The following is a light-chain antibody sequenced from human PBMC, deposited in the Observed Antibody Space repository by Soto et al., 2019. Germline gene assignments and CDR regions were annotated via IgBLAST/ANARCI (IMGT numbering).Light chain of an antibody. CDR2: DVS. Sequence: QSALTQPRSVSGSPRQSVTMSCTGTSSDVGGYHHVSWYQQHPGRAPKLMIYDVSKRPSGVPDRFSGSKSGNTASLTISGLQAEDEADYYCCSFAGSYTYVFGTGTKLTVL. J-gene: IGLJ1*01. CDR3: CSFAGSYTYV. V-gene: IGLV2-11*01. CDR1: SSDVGGYHH.